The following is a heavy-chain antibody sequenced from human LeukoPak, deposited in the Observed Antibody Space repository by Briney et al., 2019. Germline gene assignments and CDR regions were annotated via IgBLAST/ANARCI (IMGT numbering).Heavy chain of an antibody. D-gene: IGHD5-24*01. V-gene: IGHV4-59*11. CDR3: ARTGDGYNYYNYYYMDV. Sequence: SETLSLTCSVSGASISSHYWSWIRQPPGKGLEWIGYIYYSVRTNYNPSLKSRVTISVDMPNNRFSLKMSSVTAADTAVYYCARTGDGYNYYNYYYMDVWGKGTTVTVTS. CDR1: GASISSHY. CDR2: IYYSVRT. J-gene: IGHJ6*03.